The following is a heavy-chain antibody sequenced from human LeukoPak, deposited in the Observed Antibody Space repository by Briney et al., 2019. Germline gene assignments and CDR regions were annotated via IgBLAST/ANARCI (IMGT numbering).Heavy chain of an antibody. Sequence: GGSLRLSCAASGFTFSSYAMHWVRQAPGKGLEWVAVISYDGSNKYYADSVKGRFTISRGNSKNTLYVQMNSLRAEDTAVYYCARDLYYYDSSGYPNWFDPWGQGTLVTVSS. CDR3: ARDLYYYDSSGYPNWFDP. J-gene: IGHJ5*02. CDR2: ISYDGSNK. D-gene: IGHD3-22*01. CDR1: GFTFSSYA. V-gene: IGHV3-30*04.